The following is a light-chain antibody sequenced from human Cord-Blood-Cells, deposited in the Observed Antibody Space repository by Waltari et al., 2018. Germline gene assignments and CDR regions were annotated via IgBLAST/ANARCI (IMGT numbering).Light chain of an antibody. CDR1: SSDVGRYNL. CDR2: EGS. Sequence: QSALTQPASVSGSPGQSITISCTGTSSDVGRYNLVSWYQQHPGKAPNLMIYEGSKRPSRVSNRFSGSKSGNTASLTISGLQAEDEADYYCCSYAGSSTWVFGGGTKLTVL. V-gene: IGLV2-23*01. J-gene: IGLJ3*02. CDR3: CSYAGSSTWV.